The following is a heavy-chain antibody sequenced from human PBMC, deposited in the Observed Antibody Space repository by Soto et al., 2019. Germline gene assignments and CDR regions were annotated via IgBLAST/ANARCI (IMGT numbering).Heavy chain of an antibody. V-gene: IGHV1-18*01. CDR2: ISANNGNT. CDR1: GYTFTSYG. J-gene: IGHJ5*01. CDR3: ASARASYALDS. D-gene: IGHD1-26*01. Sequence: QDQLVQSGAEVKKPGASVKVSCKASGYTFTSYGISWVRQAPGQGLEWMGWISANNGNTNHAQKLQGRATMTPATSTSTAYMELRSLRSDDTAVYYFASARASYALDSCGHGTLVTVSS.